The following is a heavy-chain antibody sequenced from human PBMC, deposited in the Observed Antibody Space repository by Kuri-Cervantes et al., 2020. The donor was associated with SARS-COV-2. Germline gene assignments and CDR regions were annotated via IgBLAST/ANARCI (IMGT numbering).Heavy chain of an antibody. Sequence: ASVKVSCKASGYTFSSYGISWVRQAPGQGLEWMGWISAYNGNTNYAQKLQGRVTMTTDTSTSTAYMELRSLRSDDTAVYYCERWAPRGYDFWSGPLDYWGQGTLVTVSS. CDR1: GYTFSSYG. CDR2: ISAYNGNT. J-gene: IGHJ4*02. CDR3: ERWAPRGYDFWSGPLDY. V-gene: IGHV1-18*04. D-gene: IGHD3-3*01.